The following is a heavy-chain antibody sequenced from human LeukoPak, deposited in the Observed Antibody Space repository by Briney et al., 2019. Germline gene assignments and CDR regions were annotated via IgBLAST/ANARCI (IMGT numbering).Heavy chain of an antibody. CDR2: INNSEST. CDR3: ARGVLLYGY. D-gene: IGHD2-2*02. CDR1: GGSFSGYY. J-gene: IGHJ4*02. Sequence: PSKTLSLTCAVYGGSFSGYYWSWIRQPPGKGLEWIGEINNSESTNYNPSLKSRVTISVDTSKNQFSLKLSSVTAADTPVYYCARGVLLYGYWDQAILVTVSS. V-gene: IGHV4-34*01.